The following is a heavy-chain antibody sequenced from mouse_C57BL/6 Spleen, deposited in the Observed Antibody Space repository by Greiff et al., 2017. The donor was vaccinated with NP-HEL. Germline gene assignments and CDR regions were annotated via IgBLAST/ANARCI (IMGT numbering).Heavy chain of an antibody. J-gene: IGHJ1*03. V-gene: IGHV1-80*01. Sequence: QVQLQQSGAELVKPGASVKISCKASGYAFSSYWMNWVKQRPGKGLEWIGQIYPGDGDTNYNGKFKGKATLNADKSSSTAYMHLSSLTSEDSAFYICARDYYGSSRYFDVWGTGTTVTVSS. CDR2: IYPGDGDT. D-gene: IGHD1-1*01. CDR1: GYAFSSYW. CDR3: ARDYYGSSRYFDV.